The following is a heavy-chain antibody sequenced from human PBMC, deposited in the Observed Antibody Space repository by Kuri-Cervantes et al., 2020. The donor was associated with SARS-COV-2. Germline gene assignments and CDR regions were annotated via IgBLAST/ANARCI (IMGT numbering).Heavy chain of an antibody. D-gene: IGHD6-13*01. CDR2: INPSGGST. Sequence: ASVKVSCKASGYTFTSYHMHWVRQAPGQGLEWMGIINPSGGSTSCAQKFQGRVTMTRDTSTSTVYMELSSLRSEDTAVYYCARGVSHIAAAGLYYFDYWGQGTLVTVSS. CDR1: GYTFTSYH. V-gene: IGHV1-46*01. CDR3: ARGVSHIAAAGLYYFDY. J-gene: IGHJ4*02.